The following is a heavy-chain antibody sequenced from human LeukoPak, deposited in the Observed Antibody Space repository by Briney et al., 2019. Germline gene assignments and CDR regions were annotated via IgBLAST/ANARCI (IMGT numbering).Heavy chain of an antibody. D-gene: IGHD5-18*01. J-gene: IGHJ4*02. V-gene: IGHV3-23*01. CDR3: AKDPYNPGYSYGYDY. CDR1: GFTLSNYA. CDR2: ISGSDGRT. Sequence: GGSLRLSCAASGFTLSNYAMSWVRQAPGKGLEWVSGISGSDGRTYYAESVKGRFTISRDNSKSTLYLRMNSLGAEDTAVYYCAKDPYNPGYSYGYDYWGQGTLVTVSS.